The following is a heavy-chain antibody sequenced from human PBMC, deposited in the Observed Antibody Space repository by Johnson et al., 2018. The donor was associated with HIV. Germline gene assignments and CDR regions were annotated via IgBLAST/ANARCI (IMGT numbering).Heavy chain of an antibody. J-gene: IGHJ3*02. V-gene: IGHV3-30-3*01. CDR2: ISYDGSNK. CDR1: GFTFSSYA. CDR3: AKDRNWGRLFDGFDI. Sequence: VQLVESGGGLVQPGGSLRLSCAASGFTFSSYAMHWVRQAPGKGLEWVAVISYDGSNKYYADSVKGRFTISRDSSKNTLYLQMNSLRPEDTAVYYCAKDRNWGRLFDGFDIWGRGTMVTVSS. D-gene: IGHD7-27*01.